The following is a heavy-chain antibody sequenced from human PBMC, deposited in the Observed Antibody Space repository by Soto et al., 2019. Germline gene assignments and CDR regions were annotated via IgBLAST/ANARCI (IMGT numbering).Heavy chain of an antibody. CDR1: GYSFTSYG. D-gene: IGHD6-19*01. CDR2: ISSHNNNT. J-gene: IGHJ4*02. V-gene: IGHV1-18*01. Sequence: ASVKVSCKASGYSFTSYGFSWVRQAPGQGPEWMGWISSHNNNTKYAQKLQGRVTMTTDNSRDTLFLQMNSLTADDTAVYYCAKATTNGGWFNPFDSWGQGALVTVSS. CDR3: AKATTNGGWFNPFDS.